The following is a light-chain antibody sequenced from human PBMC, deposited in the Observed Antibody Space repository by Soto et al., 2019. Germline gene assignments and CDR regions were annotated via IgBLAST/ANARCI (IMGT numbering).Light chain of an antibody. CDR3: QQRNNWLT. Sequence: DIVLTQSPATLSLSPGERATLSCRASQSVGTSLAWFQHKPGQAPRLLLYAASNRAAGIPVRFSGSGSGTDFTLTISSLEPEDFAVYYCQQRNNWLTFDGGTKVEIK. V-gene: IGKV3-11*01. CDR1: QSVGTS. CDR2: AAS. J-gene: IGKJ4*01.